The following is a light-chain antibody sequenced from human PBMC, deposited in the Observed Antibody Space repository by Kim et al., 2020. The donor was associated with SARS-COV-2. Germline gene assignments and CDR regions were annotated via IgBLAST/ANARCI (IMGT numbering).Light chain of an antibody. J-gene: IGKJ2*03. CDR1: QSISSY. V-gene: IGKV1-39*01. CDR3: QQSYSTPYS. CDR2: AAS. Sequence: SATGGDRVTITGRASQSISSYLNWYQQKPGKAPKLLIYAASSLQSGVPSRFSGSGSGTDFTLTISSLQPEDFATYYCQQSYSTPYSFGQGTKLEI.